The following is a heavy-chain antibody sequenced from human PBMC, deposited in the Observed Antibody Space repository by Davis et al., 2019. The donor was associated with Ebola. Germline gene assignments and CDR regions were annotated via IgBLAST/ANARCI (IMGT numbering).Heavy chain of an antibody. CDR1: GGSISSSSYY. J-gene: IGHJ4*02. V-gene: IGHV4-39*07. CDR3: ASSGRDGYNFGF. CDR2: IYYSGST. Sequence: PSETLSLTCTVSGGSISSSSYYWGWIRQPPGKGLEWIGSIYYSGSTNYNPSLKSRVTISVDRSKNQFSLKLSSVTAADTAVYYCASSGRDGYNFGFWGQGTLVTVSS. D-gene: IGHD5-24*01.